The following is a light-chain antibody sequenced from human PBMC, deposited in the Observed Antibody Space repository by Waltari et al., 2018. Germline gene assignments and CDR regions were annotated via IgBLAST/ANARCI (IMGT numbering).Light chain of an antibody. V-gene: IGKV3-15*01. CDR2: DAS. Sequence: VVLPHSPATLSVGSGGSALLSCSASQSVSSNLAWYQQKPGQAPRLLIYDASTRATSIPAKCRCSGSGTEFTLTINSLQSEDSATYYGQQYNRWPPITFGQGTRLEIK. CDR3: QQYNRWPPIT. J-gene: IGKJ5*01. CDR1: QSVSSN.